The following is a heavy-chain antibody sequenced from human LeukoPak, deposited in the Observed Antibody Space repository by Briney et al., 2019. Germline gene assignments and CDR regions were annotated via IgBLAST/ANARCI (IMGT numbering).Heavy chain of an antibody. Sequence: SETLSLTCAVYGGSFSGYYWSWIRQPPGKGLEWIGSIYYSGSTYYNPSLKSRVTISVDTSKNQFSLKLSSVTAADTAVYYCARHGGMVRGVSDYFDYWGQGTLVTVSS. CDR3: ARHGGMVRGVSDYFDY. J-gene: IGHJ4*02. CDR2: IYYSGST. D-gene: IGHD3-10*01. CDR1: GGSFSGYY. V-gene: IGHV4-34*01.